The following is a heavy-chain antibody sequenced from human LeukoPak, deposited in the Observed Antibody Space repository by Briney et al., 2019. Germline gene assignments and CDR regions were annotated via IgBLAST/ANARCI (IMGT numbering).Heavy chain of an antibody. CDR1: GGSISSYY. V-gene: IGHV4-59*01. Sequence: SETLSLTCTVSGGSISSYYWSWIRQPPGKGLEWIGYIYYSGSTNYNPSLKSRVTISVDTSKNQFSLKLSSVTAADTAVYYCARSGSSWSFNWFDPRGQGTPVTVSS. CDR2: IYYSGST. D-gene: IGHD6-13*01. J-gene: IGHJ5*02. CDR3: ARSGSSWSFNWFDP.